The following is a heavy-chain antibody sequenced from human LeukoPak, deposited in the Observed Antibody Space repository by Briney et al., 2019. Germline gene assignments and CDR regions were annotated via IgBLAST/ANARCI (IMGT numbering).Heavy chain of an antibody. CDR2: ISGSGGST. J-gene: IGHJ3*02. V-gene: IGHV3-23*01. Sequence: GSLRLSCAASGFTFSSYAMSWVRQAPGKGLEWVSAISGSGGSTYYADSVKGRFTIPRGNSKNTLYLQMNSLRAEDTAVYYCAKDQDDYGDYGVAFDIWGQGTMVTVSS. CDR3: AKDQDDYGDYGVAFDI. D-gene: IGHD4-17*01. CDR1: GFTFSSYA.